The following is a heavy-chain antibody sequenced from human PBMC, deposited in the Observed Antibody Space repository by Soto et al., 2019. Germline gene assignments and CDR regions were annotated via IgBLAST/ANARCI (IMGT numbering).Heavy chain of an antibody. CDR3: AREYCSGGSCYHDAFDI. Sequence: GGSLRLSCAASGFTFSSYSMNWVRQAPGKGLEWVSSISSSSSYIYYADSVKGRFTISRDNAKNSLYLQMNSLRAEDTAVYYCAREYCSGGSCYHDAFDIWGQGTMVTVSS. V-gene: IGHV3-21*01. D-gene: IGHD2-15*01. CDR1: GFTFSSYS. J-gene: IGHJ3*02. CDR2: ISSSSSYI.